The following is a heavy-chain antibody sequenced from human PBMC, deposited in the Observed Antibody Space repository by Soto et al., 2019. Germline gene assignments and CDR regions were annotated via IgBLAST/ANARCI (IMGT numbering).Heavy chain of an antibody. V-gene: IGHV1-18*01. J-gene: IGHJ5*02. CDR3: ARGYYDWGANWFDP. CDR1: GYTFTSYG. Sequence: QVQLVQSGAEVKNSGASVKVSCKASGYTFTSYGFSWVRQAPGQGLEWMGWISASNGNTKYSQKFQGRVTITRDTSASTAYMELSSLRSEDTAVYYCARGYYDWGANWFDPWGQGTLVTVSS. CDR2: ISASNGNT. D-gene: IGHD3-10*02.